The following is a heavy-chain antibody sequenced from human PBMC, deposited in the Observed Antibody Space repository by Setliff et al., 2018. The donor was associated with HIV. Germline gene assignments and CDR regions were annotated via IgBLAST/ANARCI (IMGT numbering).Heavy chain of an antibody. CDR1: GFTVSSNY. D-gene: IGHD1-26*01. Sequence: GGSLRLSCAASGFTVSSNYMSWVRQAPGKGLEWVSVIYSGYSTYYADSVKGRFTISRDNSKNTLYLQMNSLRVDDTAVYYCAKGGYGGSYYVAGYWGQGTLVTVSS. CDR3: AKGGYGGSYYVAGY. J-gene: IGHJ4*02. V-gene: IGHV3-66*02. CDR2: IYSGYST.